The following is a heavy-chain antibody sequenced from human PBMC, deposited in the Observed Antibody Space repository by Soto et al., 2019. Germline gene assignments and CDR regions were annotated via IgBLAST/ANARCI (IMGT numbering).Heavy chain of an antibody. J-gene: IGHJ4*02. CDR1: GYSISSSNW. CDR3: ARRSSCMRYFDY. Sequence: SETLSLTCAVSGYSISSSNWWGWIRQPPGKGLEWIGYIYYSGSTYYNPSVTGRVSMSVDTSKNQFSLKLSSVTAVDTAVYYCARRSSCMRYFDYWGQGTLVTVSS. V-gene: IGHV4-28*01. CDR2: IYYSGST.